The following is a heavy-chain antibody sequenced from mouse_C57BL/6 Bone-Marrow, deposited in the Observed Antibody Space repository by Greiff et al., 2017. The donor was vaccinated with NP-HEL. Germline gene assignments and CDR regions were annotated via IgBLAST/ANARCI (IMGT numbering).Heavy chain of an antibody. CDR1: GYSITSGYY. Sequence: EVQRVESGPGLVKPSQSLSLTCSVTGYSITSGYYWNWIRQFPGNKLEWMGYISYDGSNNYNPSLKNRISITRDTSKNQFFLKLNSVTTEDTATYYCARVNWSWFAYWGQGTLVTVSA. J-gene: IGHJ3*01. CDR3: ARVNWSWFAY. CDR2: ISYDGSN. D-gene: IGHD4-1*01. V-gene: IGHV3-6*01.